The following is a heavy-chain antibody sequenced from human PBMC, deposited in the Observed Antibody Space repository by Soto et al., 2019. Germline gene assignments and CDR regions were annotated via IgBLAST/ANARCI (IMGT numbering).Heavy chain of an antibody. Sequence: QVQLVESGGGVVQPGRSLRLSCAASGFTFSSYGMHWVRQAPGKGLEWVAVISYDGSTKYYADSVKGRFTISRDNSKNTLYLQMNSLRAEDTAVYYCAKDREYQLLFQEYFDYWGQGTLVTVSS. V-gene: IGHV3-30*18. CDR1: GFTFSSYG. J-gene: IGHJ4*02. CDR2: ISYDGSTK. D-gene: IGHD2-2*01. CDR3: AKDREYQLLFQEYFDY.